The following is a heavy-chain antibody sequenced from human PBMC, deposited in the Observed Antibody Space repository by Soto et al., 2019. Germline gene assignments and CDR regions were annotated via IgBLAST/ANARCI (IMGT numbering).Heavy chain of an antibody. CDR3: ARGYDSRGYYYLRTFDY. CDR2: INHSGST. V-gene: IGHV4-34*01. CDR1: GGSFSGYY. D-gene: IGHD3-22*01. Sequence: SETLSLTCAVYGGSFSGYYWSWIRQPPGKGLEWIGEINHSGSTNYNPSLKSRVTISVDTSKNQFSLKLSSVTAADTAVYYCARGYDSRGYYYLRTFDYWGQGTLVTVYS. J-gene: IGHJ4*02.